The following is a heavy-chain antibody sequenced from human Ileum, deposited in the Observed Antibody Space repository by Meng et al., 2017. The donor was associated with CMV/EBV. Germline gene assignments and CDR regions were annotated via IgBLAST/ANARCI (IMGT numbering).Heavy chain of an antibody. CDR1: GFTFSSYS. J-gene: IGHJ5*02. Sequence: GGSLRLSCAASGFTFSSYSMNWVRQAPGKGLEWVSSISSSSSYIYYADSVKGRFTISRDNAKNSLYLQMNSLRVEDTAMYYCARGVGWGRFDAWGQGTLVTVSS. D-gene: IGHD6-19*01. V-gene: IGHV3-21*04. CDR3: ARGVGWGRFDA. CDR2: ISSSSSYI.